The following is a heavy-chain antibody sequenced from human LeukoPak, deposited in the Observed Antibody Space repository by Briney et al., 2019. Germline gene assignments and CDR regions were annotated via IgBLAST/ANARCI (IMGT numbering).Heavy chain of an antibody. D-gene: IGHD6-25*01. CDR3: ARDRYSSGLDFDY. CDR1: GFTFSSYA. V-gene: IGHV3-30*01. J-gene: IGHJ4*02. Sequence: GRSLRLSCAASGFTFSSYAMHWVRQAPGKGLEWVAVISYDGSNKYYADSVKGRFTISRDNSKNTLYLQMNSLRAEDTAVYYCARDRYSSGLDFDYWGQGTLVTVSS. CDR2: ISYDGSNK.